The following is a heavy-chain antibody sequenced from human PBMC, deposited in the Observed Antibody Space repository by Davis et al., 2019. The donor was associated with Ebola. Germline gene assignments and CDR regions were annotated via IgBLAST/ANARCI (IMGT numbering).Heavy chain of an antibody. CDR1: GGSISSYY. D-gene: IGHD2-21*02. V-gene: IGHV4-59*01. J-gene: IGHJ5*02. CDR3: ARLVSTVNDCGGDCSDPIWFDP. CDR2: IYYSGST. Sequence: PSETLSLTCTVSGGSISSYYWSWIRQPPGKGLEWIGYIYYSGSTNYNPSLKSRVTISVDASKNQFSLKLSSVTAADTAVYYCARLVSTVNDCGGDCSDPIWFDPWGQGTLVTVSS.